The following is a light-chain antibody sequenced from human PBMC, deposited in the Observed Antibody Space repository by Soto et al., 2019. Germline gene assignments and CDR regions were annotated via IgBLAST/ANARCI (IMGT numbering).Light chain of an antibody. CDR3: QQYHNLWT. V-gene: IGKV3-15*01. CDR1: HYVYSN. J-gene: IGKJ1*01. CDR2: RAS. Sequence: EIVMTQSPATLSMSPGERATLSCTASHYVYSNVAWFQQRPGQAPRLLIYRASARATGTPARCSGSGSGTEFTLTITSLQSEDFAVYYCQQYHNLWTFGQGTKVDIK.